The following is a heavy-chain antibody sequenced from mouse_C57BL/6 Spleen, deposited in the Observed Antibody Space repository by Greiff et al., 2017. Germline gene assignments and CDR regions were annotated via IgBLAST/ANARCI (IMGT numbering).Heavy chain of an antibody. CDR2: ISSGSSTI. J-gene: IGHJ4*01. V-gene: IGHV5-17*01. CDR3: ARAETSEFYAMDY. CDR1: GFTFSDYG. Sequence: EVMLVESGGGLVKPGGSLKLSCAASGFTFSDYGMHWVRQAPEKGLEWVAYISSGSSTIYYADTVKGRFTISRDNAKNTLFLQMTSLRSEDTAMYYCARAETSEFYAMDYWGQGTSVTVSS.